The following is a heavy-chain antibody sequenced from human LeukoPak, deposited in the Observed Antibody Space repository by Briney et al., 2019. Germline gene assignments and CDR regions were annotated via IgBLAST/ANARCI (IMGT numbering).Heavy chain of an antibody. CDR2: IYTSGST. CDR1: GYSISSGSYY. CDR3: ARDNGDYHYYYYMDV. Sequence: NPSETLSLTCTVSGYSISSGSYYWSWIRQPAGKGLEWIGRIYTSGSTNYNPSLKSRVTISLDTSKNQFSLKLSSMTAADTAVYYCARDNGDYHYYYYMDVWGKGTTVTISS. D-gene: IGHD4-17*01. V-gene: IGHV4-61*02. J-gene: IGHJ6*03.